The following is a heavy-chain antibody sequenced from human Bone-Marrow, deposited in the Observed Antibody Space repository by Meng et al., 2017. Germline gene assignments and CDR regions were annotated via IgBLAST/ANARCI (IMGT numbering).Heavy chain of an antibody. D-gene: IGHD6-25*01. CDR1: GYTFTGYY. V-gene: IGHV1-2*06. J-gene: IGHJ4*02. CDR3: ARDEDISAAGKLFGDY. CDR2: INPKSGDT. Sequence: QVRLWKSGAGVKKPGALGKVSCKASGYTFTGYYMHWVRQAPGQGLEWMGRINPKSGDTHYAQKFQARVTMTGDTSISTAYMELSGLRSDDTAMYYCARDEDISAAGKLFGDYWGQGTLVTVSS.